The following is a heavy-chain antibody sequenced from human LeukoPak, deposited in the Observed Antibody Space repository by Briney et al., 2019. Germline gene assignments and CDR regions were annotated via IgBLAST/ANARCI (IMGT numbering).Heavy chain of an antibody. CDR2: ISGGGGTT. J-gene: IGHJ4*02. V-gene: IGHV3-23*01. Sequence: PGGSLRLSCAASGFTFTSYVASWVRQAPGKGLEWVSSISGGGGTTYDADSVRGRFTISRDNSKNTLYLQMNSLRAEDTAVYYCAKDLTSGWGRFDYWGQGTLVTVSS. D-gene: IGHD6-19*01. CDR3: AKDLTSGWGRFDY. CDR1: GFTFTSYV.